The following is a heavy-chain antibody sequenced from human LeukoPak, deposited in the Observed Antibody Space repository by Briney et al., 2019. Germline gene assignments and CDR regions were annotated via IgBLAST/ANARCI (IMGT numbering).Heavy chain of an antibody. CDR2: IYYSGST. J-gene: IGHJ6*02. CDR3: ARGNPDYYYGMDV. CDR1: GGSISSYY. V-gene: IGHV4-59*01. Sequence: SETLSLTCTVSGGSISSYYWSWIRQPPGKGLEWIGYIYYSGSTNYNPSLKSRVTISVDTSKNQFSLKLSSVTAADTAVYYCARGNPDYYYGMDVWGQGTTVTVSS.